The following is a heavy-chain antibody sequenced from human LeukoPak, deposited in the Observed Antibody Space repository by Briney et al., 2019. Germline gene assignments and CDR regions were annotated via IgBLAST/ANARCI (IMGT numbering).Heavy chain of an antibody. CDR2: IYYSGST. CDR1: GGSISGSSYY. V-gene: IGHV4-39*01. Sequence: SETLSLTCTVSGGSISGSSYYWGWVRQPPGEGLEWIGRIYYSGSTYYNPSIKTRVTISVDPSNDHSALKLNSVTATDTAVYYCARHYGPWGQGTLVTVSS. J-gene: IGHJ4*02. CDR3: ARHYGP. D-gene: IGHD3-16*01.